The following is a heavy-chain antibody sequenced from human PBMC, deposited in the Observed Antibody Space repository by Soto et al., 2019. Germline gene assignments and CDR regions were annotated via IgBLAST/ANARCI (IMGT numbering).Heavy chain of an antibody. D-gene: IGHD6-13*01. CDR1: GYTFTSYA. J-gene: IGHJ6*03. V-gene: IGHV1-8*02. Sequence: GASVKVSCKASGYTFTSYAMHWVRQAPGQRLEWMGWMNPNNGNTDYSQKFQGRVTMTRNTSISTAYMELSSLRSEDTAVYYCARAPAAAGTDFYYYYMDVWGKGTTVTVSS. CDR2: MNPNNGNT. CDR3: ARAPAAAGTDFYYYYMDV.